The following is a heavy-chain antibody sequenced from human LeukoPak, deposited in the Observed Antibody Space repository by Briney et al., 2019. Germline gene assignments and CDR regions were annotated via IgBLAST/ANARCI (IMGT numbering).Heavy chain of an antibody. CDR1: GFTFSSYA. CDR3: ARGNYDSSGYLDAFDI. CDR2: ISGSGGST. Sequence: GGSLRLSCAASGFTFSSYAMSWVRQAPGKGLEWVSAISGSGGSTYYADSVKGRFTISRDNPKNTLYLQMNSLRAEDTAVYYCARGNYDSSGYLDAFDIWGQGTMVTVSS. J-gene: IGHJ3*02. V-gene: IGHV3-23*01. D-gene: IGHD3-22*01.